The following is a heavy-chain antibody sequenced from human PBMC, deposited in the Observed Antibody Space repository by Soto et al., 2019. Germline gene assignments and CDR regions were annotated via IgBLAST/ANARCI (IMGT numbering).Heavy chain of an antibody. CDR3: ITDPYYDFWSGYHFDY. V-gene: IGHV3-15*01. D-gene: IGHD3-3*01. CDR1: GFSFRKAW. Sequence: GGSLRLSCAASGFSFRKAWMSWVRLTPGKGLEWVGRIKNKTDGGTTDYPATVRDRFTVSRDDSRSTLYLQMNSLKTEDTAVYYCITDPYYDFWSGYHFDYWGQGTLVTVSS. J-gene: IGHJ4*02. CDR2: IKNKTDGGTT.